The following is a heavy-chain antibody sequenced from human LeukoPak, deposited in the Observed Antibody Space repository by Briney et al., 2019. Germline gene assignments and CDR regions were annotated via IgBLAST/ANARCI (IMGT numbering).Heavy chain of an antibody. CDR2: INPNSGGT. V-gene: IGHV1-2*02. J-gene: IGHJ6*02. CDR1: GYTFTGYY. D-gene: IGHD6-13*01. CDR3: ARDLAAAGVYYYGMDV. Sequence: GASVKVSCKAPGYTFTGYYMHWVRQAPGQELEWMGWINPNSGGTNYAQKFQGRVTMTRDTSISTAYMELSRLRSDDTAVYYCARDLAAAGVYYYGMDVWGQGTTVTVSS.